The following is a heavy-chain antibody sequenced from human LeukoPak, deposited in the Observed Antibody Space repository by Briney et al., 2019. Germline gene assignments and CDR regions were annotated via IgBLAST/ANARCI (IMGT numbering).Heavy chain of an antibody. J-gene: IGHJ4*02. V-gene: IGHV3-7*01. CDR2: IKEDGSQK. D-gene: IGHD2-15*01. Sequence: PGGSLRLSCVASGFTFRSAWMTWVRQAPGKGLEWVANIKEDGSQKNDVDSVKGRFTISRDNARNSLYLQMNSVRAEDTAVYYCAGDWRYSTFDYWGQGTLVTVSS. CDR1: GFTFRSAW. CDR3: AGDWRYSTFDY.